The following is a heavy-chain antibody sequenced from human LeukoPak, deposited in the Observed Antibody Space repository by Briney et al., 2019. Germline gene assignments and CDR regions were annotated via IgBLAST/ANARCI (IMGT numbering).Heavy chain of an antibody. V-gene: IGHV3-11*01. Sequence: GRSLRLSCVASGFTFSDYYMSWIRQAPGKGLEWVSYIRSSGSTIYYADSVKGRFTISRDNAKNSLYLQMNSLRAEDTAVYYCARDQEGSSVNYYGMDVWGQGTTVTVSS. CDR2: IRSSGSTI. D-gene: IGHD2-2*01. J-gene: IGHJ6*02. CDR1: GFTFSDYY. CDR3: ARDQEGSSVNYYGMDV.